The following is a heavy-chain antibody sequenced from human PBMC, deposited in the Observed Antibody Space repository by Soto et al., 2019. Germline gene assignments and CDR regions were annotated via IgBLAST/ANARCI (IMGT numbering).Heavy chain of an antibody. CDR1: GGSFSGYY. Sequence: SETLSLTCAVYGGSFSGYYWSWIRQPPGKGLEWIGEINHSGSTNYNPSLKSRVTISVDTSKNQFSLKLSSVTAADTAVYYCARGNSDCSGGSCYLYAFERWGQGTMVTVS. J-gene: IGHJ3*02. CDR2: INHSGST. V-gene: IGHV4-34*01. CDR3: ARGNSDCSGGSCYLYAFER. D-gene: IGHD2-15*01.